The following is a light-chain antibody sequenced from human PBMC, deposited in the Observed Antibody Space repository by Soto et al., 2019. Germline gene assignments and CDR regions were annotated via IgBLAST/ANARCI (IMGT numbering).Light chain of an antibody. CDR3: AAWDDSLSGSWV. V-gene: IGLV1-47*01. Sequence: QSVLTQPPSASGAPGQRVTISCSGSSSNIGTNYVYWYQHLPGTAPKLLIQRNNQRPSGVPARFSGSKSGTSASLAISGLRSEDESDYYCAAWDDSLSGSWVFGGGTKLTV. CDR1: SSNIGTNY. J-gene: IGLJ3*02. CDR2: RNN.